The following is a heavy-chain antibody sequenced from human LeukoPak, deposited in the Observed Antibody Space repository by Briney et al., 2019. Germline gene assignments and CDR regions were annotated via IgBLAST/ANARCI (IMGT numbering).Heavy chain of an antibody. D-gene: IGHD3-22*01. J-gene: IGHJ3*02. CDR3: ARDYYDSSGYYVGDAFDI. CDR2: IIPILGIA. Sequence: SVKVSCKASGGTFSSYTISWVRQAPGQGLEWMGRIIPILGIAKYAQKFQGRVTITADKSTRTACMELSRLRSEDTAVYYCARDYYDSSGYYVGDAFDIWGQGTMVTVSS. CDR1: GGTFSSYT. V-gene: IGHV1-69*04.